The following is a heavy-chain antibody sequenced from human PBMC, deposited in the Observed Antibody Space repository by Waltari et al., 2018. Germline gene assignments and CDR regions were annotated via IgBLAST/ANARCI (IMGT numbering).Heavy chain of an antibody. Sequence: QVQLQESGPGLVKPSQTLSLTCTVSGGSISSGGYYWSWIRQHPGKGLGWIGYIYYSWSTYYNPSLKSRVTISVDTSKNQFSLKLSSVTAADTAVYYCARANPDYYDSSGNYFDYWGQGTLVTVSS. CDR3: ARANPDYYDSSGNYFDY. CDR2: IYYSWST. CDR1: GGSISSGGYY. D-gene: IGHD3-22*01. J-gene: IGHJ4*02. V-gene: IGHV4-31*03.